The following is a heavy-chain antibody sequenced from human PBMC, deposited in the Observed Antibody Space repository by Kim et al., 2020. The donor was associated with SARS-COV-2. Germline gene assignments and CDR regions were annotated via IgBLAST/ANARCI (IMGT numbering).Heavy chain of an antibody. J-gene: IGHJ4*02. D-gene: IGHD3-16*01. CDR3: ATDPDYDRQVYFDY. Sequence: SQKFQGRVTITRDTSASTAYMELSSLRSEDTAVYYCATDPDYDRQVYFDYWGQGTLVTVSS. V-gene: IGHV1-3*01.